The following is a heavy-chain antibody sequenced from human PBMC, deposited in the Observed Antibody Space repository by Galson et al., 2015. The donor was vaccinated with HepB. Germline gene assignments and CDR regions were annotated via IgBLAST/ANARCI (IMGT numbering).Heavy chain of an antibody. CDR2: ISAYNGNT. CDR1: GYTFTGYG. J-gene: IGHJ6*03. Sequence: SVKVSCKGSGYTFTGYGLSWVRQAPGQGLEWMAWISAYNGNTNLAQNFQGRLTLTTDTATNTAYMELRSLRPDDTAVYFCARDGGLTGLNHYMDVWGRGTSLTVSS. CDR3: ARDGGLTGLNHYMDV. D-gene: IGHD1-20*01. V-gene: IGHV1-18*01.